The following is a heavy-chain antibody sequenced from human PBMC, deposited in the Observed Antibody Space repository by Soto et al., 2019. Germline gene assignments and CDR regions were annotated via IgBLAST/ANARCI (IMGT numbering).Heavy chain of an antibody. J-gene: IGHJ4*02. Sequence: QVQLQESGPGLVKPSQTLSLACTVSDGSVSRGGYYWSWIRQSPGKNLEWIGHIYYTGRTSYNPSLKSRLTISLETSKRQFSLRLASVSAADTAVYYCAREGSYHYFDYWGQGALVTVSS. D-gene: IGHD1-26*01. CDR2: IYYTGRT. CDR1: DGSVSRGGYY. CDR3: AREGSYHYFDY. V-gene: IGHV4-31*03.